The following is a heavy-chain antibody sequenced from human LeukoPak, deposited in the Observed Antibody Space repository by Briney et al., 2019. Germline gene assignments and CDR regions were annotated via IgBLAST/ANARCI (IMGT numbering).Heavy chain of an antibody. CDR2: ISYDGSNK. Sequence: GGSLRLSCAASGFTFSSYGMHWVRQAPGKGLEWVAVISYDGSNKYYADSVKGRFTISRDNSKNTLYLQMNSLRAEDTAVYYCARGVEYYDSSGYYRGYFDYWGQGTLVTVSS. CDR3: ARGVEYYDSSGYYRGYFDY. V-gene: IGHV3-30*03. J-gene: IGHJ4*02. CDR1: GFTFSSYG. D-gene: IGHD3-22*01.